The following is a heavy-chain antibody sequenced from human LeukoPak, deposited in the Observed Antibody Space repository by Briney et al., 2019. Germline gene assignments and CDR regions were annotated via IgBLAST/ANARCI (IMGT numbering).Heavy chain of an antibody. D-gene: IGHD6-19*01. CDR3: ARHVEQRLTPFDY. CDR1: SGSVSSGSYY. J-gene: IGHJ4*02. Sequence: SETLSLTCTVCSGSVSSGSYYWSWIRQPPGKGLEWIGYIYYSGSTNYYPSLKSRVTISVDTSKNQFSLKLSSVTAADTAVYYCARHVEQRLTPFDYWGQGILVTVSS. CDR2: IYYSGST. V-gene: IGHV4-61*01.